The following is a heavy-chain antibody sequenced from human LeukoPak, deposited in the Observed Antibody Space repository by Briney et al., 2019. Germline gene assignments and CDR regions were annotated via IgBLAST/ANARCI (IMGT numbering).Heavy chain of an antibody. J-gene: IGHJ3*02. CDR3: ARDPGNAFDI. CDR1: GDSVSSNSAA. V-gene: IGHV6-1*01. Sequence: SQTLSLTCAISGDSVSSNSAAWSWIRRSPSRGLEWLGRTYYRSNWYNDYAVSVKSRITVNPDTSKNQFSLHLNALTPEDTAVYYCARDPGNAFDIWGQGIMVTVSS. CDR2: TYYRSNWYN.